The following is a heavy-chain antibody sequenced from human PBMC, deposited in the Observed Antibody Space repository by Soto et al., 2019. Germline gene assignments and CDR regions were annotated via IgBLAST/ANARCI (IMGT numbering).Heavy chain of an antibody. J-gene: IGHJ3*02. Sequence: QVQLVQSGAEVKKPGSSVKVSCKVSGGTFNIRWVRQAPGQGLEWMGGIIPVIDTANYARKLQGRVVISADRPTNIVDRVMVSPTLEDTAGYYLARVSGADAFEIWGQGTMVTVSS. CDR2: IIPVIDTA. V-gene: IGHV1-69*06. CDR1: GGTFN. CDR3: ARVSGADAFEI.